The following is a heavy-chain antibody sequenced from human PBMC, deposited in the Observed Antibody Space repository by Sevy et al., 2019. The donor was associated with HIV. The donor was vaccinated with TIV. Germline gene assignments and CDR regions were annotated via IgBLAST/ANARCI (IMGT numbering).Heavy chain of an antibody. CDR1: GGSINSGGYS. D-gene: IGHD6-13*01. J-gene: IGHJ3*01. V-gene: IGHV4-30-2*01. CDR2: IFQSGAT. CDR3: ARGRVGDSSSGYGAFDV. Sequence: SETLSLTCAVSGGSINSGGYSWSWIRQPPGKGLEWIGYIFQSGATYYIPSLQSRVSISVDMSKNQFSLNLRSVTAADTAVYYCARGRVGDSSSGYGAFDVWGQGTMVTVSS.